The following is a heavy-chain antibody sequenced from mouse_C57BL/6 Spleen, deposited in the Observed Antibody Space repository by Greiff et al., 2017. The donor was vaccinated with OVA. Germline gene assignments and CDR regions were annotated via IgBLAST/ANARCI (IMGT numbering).Heavy chain of an antibody. D-gene: IGHD2-5*01. Sequence: QVQLKESGPGLVQPSPCLSITCTVSGFSLTSYGVHWVRQSPGKGLEWLGVIWSGGSTDYNAAFISRLSISKDNSKSQVFFKMNRLQADDTAIYYCATYYRNYGPVLAYWGQGTLVTVSA. CDR1: GFSLTSYG. CDR2: IWSGGST. J-gene: IGHJ3*01. V-gene: IGHV2-2*01. CDR3: ATYYRNYGPVLAY.